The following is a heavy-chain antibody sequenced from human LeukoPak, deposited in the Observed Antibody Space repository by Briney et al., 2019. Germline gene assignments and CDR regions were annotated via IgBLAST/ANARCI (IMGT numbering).Heavy chain of an antibody. D-gene: IGHD2-2*01. Sequence: PSETLSLTCTVSGGSISSGDYHWSWIRQPPGKGLEWIGYISYSGYTYYNPSLKSRVTISVDTSKNQFSLKLSSVTAADTAVYYCARAPIVVVPAAIGYYYYYYGMDVWGQGTTVTVSS. CDR2: ISYSGYT. CDR3: ARAPIVVVPAAIGYYYYYYGMDV. J-gene: IGHJ6*02. CDR1: GGSISSGDYH. V-gene: IGHV4-30-4*01.